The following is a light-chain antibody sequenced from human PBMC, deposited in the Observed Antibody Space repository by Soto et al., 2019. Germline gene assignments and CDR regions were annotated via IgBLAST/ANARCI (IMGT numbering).Light chain of an antibody. CDR2: DAS. Sequence: DIQMTQSPSSLSASVGDRVTITCRASQGVGNYLAWYQQKPGQAPKLLIYDASTLEFGVTSRFSGSGSGTHFTLTINSLQPEDAATYFWQMYSYPPYTFGQGTKLEIK. CDR1: QGVGNY. CDR3: QMYSYPPYT. V-gene: IGKV1-27*01. J-gene: IGKJ2*01.